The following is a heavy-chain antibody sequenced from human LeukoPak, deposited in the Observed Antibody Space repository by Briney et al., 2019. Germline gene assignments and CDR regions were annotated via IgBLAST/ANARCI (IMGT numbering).Heavy chain of an antibody. CDR3: AKRFNLGVASNNGMDV. J-gene: IGHJ6*02. CDR1: GFTFSSYG. Sequence: GGSLRLSCAASGFTFSSYGMHWVRQAPGKGLEWVAVIWYDGSNKYYADSVKGRFTISRDNSKNTLYLQMNSLRAEDTAVYYCAKRFNLGVASNNGMDVWGQGTTVIVSS. D-gene: IGHD7-27*01. V-gene: IGHV3-33*06. CDR2: IWYDGSNK.